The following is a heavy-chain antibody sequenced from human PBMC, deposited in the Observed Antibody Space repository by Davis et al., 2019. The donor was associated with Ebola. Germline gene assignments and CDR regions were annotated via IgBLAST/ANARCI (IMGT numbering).Heavy chain of an antibody. Sequence: AASVKVSCKASGGTFSSYAISWVRQAPGQGLEWMGRIIPILGIANYAQKFQGRVTITADKSTSTAYMELSSLRSEDTAVYYCSSPHYDSSGYYFDYWGQGTLVTVPS. V-gene: IGHV1-69*04. CDR2: IIPILGIA. CDR1: GGTFSSYA. D-gene: IGHD3-22*01. J-gene: IGHJ4*02. CDR3: SSPHYDSSGYYFDY.